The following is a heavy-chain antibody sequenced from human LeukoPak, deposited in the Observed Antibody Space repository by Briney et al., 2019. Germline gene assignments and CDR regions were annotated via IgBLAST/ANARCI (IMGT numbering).Heavy chain of an antibody. CDR2: ISAYNGNT. J-gene: IGHJ4*02. D-gene: IGHD5-18*01. V-gene: IGHV1-18*01. CDR3: ARTPRYSYGSYYFDY. Sequence: ASVKVSCNASGYTFTSYGISRVRQAPGQGLEWVGWISAYNGNTNYAQKLQGRVTMTTDTSTSTAYMELRSLRSDDTAVYYCARTPRYSYGSYYFDYWGQGTLVTVSS. CDR1: GYTFTSYG.